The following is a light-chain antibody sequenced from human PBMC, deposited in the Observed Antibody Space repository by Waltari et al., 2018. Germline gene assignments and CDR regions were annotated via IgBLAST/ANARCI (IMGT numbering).Light chain of an antibody. V-gene: IGKV1-5*03. CDR1: QNINTL. CDR2: KAS. Sequence: DIQLTQSPSTLSASVGARVTITCRASQNINTLVAWYQQKPGKAPKLLSYKASNLKSGAPSRFSGGGSGTEFTLYISSLQPDDLATYYCQQYDNYPETFGPGTTVDVK. CDR3: QQYDNYPET. J-gene: IGKJ1*01.